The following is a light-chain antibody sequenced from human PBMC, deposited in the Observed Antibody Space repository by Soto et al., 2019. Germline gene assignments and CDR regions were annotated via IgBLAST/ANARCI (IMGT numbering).Light chain of an antibody. Sequence: DIVMTQSPDSLAVSLGERPTIHWTSSQSVXXRSNNKHYLACDQQKPGQTPKLLFYWASTRESGVPDRFSGSGSGTDFTLTISSLQAEDVAVYYCQQYYSTPPWTFGQGTKVEIK. J-gene: IGKJ1*01. CDR3: QQYYSTPPWT. V-gene: IGKV4-1*01. CDR1: QSVXXRSNNKHY. CDR2: WAS.